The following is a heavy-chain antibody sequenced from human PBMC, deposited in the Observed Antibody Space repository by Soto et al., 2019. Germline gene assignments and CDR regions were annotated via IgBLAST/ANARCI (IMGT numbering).Heavy chain of an antibody. V-gene: IGHV1-18*01. CDR3: ARDREVRGVIITLYYYYMDV. CDR1: GYTFTSYG. Sequence: ASVKVSCKASGYTFTSYGISWVRQAPGQGLEWMGWISAYNGNTNYAQKLQGGVTMTTDTSTSTAYMELRSLRSDDTAVYYCARDREVRGVIITLYYYYMDVWGKGTTVTVSS. D-gene: IGHD3-10*01. CDR2: ISAYNGNT. J-gene: IGHJ6*03.